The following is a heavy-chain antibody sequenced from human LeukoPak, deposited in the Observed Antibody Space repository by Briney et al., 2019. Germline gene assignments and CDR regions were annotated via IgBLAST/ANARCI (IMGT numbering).Heavy chain of an antibody. Sequence: SETLSLTCTVSGDSISSNSYYWGWVRQPPGKGLEWIGSMFYGGSTYSSPSLKSRVTISVDTSKNQISLKLSSVTAADTAVYYCVTTHFDILTASYYFDFWGQGTLVTVSS. V-gene: IGHV4-39*01. D-gene: IGHD3-9*01. CDR1: GDSISSNSYY. CDR3: VTTHFDILTASYYFDF. CDR2: MFYGGST. J-gene: IGHJ4*02.